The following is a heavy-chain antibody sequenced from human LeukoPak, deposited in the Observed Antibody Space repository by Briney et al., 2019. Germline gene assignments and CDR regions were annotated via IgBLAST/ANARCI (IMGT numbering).Heavy chain of an antibody. CDR2: ISSSSTI. V-gene: IGHV3-48*01. CDR1: GFTFSSYS. J-gene: IGHJ6*03. Sequence: GGSLRLSCAASGFTFSSYSMNWVRQAPGKGLEWVSYISSSSTIYYADSVKGRFTISRDNAKNSLYLQMNSLRAEDTAVYYCARVESWLTYYYMDVWGKGTTVTVSS. D-gene: IGHD6-19*01. CDR3: ARVESWLTYYYMDV.